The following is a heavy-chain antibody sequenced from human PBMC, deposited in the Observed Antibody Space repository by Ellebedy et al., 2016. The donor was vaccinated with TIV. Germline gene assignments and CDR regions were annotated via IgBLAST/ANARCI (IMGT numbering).Heavy chain of an antibody. D-gene: IGHD6-19*01. CDR3: ARGFGSGWYLGS. CDR1: GGSVSSTRYY. J-gene: IGHJ5*02. V-gene: IGHV4-39*07. CDR2: VYYSGSP. Sequence: MPSETLSLTCSVSGGSVSSTRYYWAWIRQPPGKGLEWIGSVYYSGSPYYNPSLNSRVTMSVDTSKNQFSLQLNSVTPEDTAVYYCARGFGSGWYLGSWGQGTLVTVSS.